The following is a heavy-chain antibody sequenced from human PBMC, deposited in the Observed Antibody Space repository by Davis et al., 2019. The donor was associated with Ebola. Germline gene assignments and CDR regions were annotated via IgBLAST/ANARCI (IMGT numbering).Heavy chain of an antibody. V-gene: IGHV4-31*03. CDR2: IYYSGST. D-gene: IGHD5-12*01. J-gene: IGHJ4*02. Sequence: SETLSLTCTVSGGSISSGDYYWSWIRQHPGKGLEWIGYIYYSGSTYYNPSLKSRVTISVDTSKNQFSLKLSSVTAADMAVYYCARGRGYSGYERYDYWGQGTLVTVSS. CDR1: GGSISSGDYY. CDR3: ARGRGYSGYERYDY.